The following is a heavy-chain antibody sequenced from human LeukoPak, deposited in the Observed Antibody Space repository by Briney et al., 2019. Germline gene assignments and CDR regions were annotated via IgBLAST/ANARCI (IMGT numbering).Heavy chain of an antibody. CDR3: ARRIVVVPAAIGYGIDV. D-gene: IGHD2-2*02. CDR1: GFTVSSNY. CDR2: IYSGGST. V-gene: IGHV3-66*01. J-gene: IGHJ6*02. Sequence: PGGSLRLSCAASGFTVSSNYMSWVRQAPGKGLEWVSVIYSGGSTYYADSVKGRFTISRDNSKNTLYLQMNSLRAEDTAVYYCARRIVVVPAAIGYGIDVWGQGTTVTVSS.